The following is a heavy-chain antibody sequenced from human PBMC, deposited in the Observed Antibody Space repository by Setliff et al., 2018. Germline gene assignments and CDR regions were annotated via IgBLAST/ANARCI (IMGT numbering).Heavy chain of an antibody. CDR2: IYYSGTT. V-gene: IGHV4-39*01. CDR3: ARRPYQHYDSSGYSVNYYMDV. D-gene: IGHD3-22*01. Sequence: PSETLSLTCIVSGASINSSTFFWGRIRQPPGKGLEWIGSIYYSGTTYYNPSVRSRVTISVDTSKNQFSLKLSSVTAADTAVYFCARRPYQHYDSSGYSVNYYMDVWGKGTTVTVSS. J-gene: IGHJ6*03. CDR1: GASINSSTFF.